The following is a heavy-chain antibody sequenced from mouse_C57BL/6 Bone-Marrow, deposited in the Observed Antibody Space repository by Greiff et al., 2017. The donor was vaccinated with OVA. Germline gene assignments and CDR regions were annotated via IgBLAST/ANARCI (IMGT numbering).Heavy chain of an antibody. CDR1: GYTFTSYW. CDR3: ARDCSSHFAY. CDR2: IDPSDSYT. Sequence: QVQLKQPGAELVMPGASVKLSCKASGYTFTSYWMHWVKQRPGQGLEWIGEIDPSDSYTNYNQKFKGKSTLTVDKSSSTAYMQLSSLTSEDSAAYYCARDCSSHFAYWGQGTLVTVSA. D-gene: IGHD1-1*01. V-gene: IGHV1-69*01. J-gene: IGHJ3*01.